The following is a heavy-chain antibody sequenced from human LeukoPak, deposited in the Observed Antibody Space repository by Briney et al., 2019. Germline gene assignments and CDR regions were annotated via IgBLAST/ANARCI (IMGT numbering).Heavy chain of an antibody. D-gene: IGHD2-15*01. CDR3: AKDIEASI. V-gene: IGHV3-23*01. Sequence: GGSLRLSWAASGFTFRDLAMDWVRQAPGKGLEWVSLISHSGANTFYADSVKGRFTVSRDNSKSMMYLQMNSLRAEDTAVYYCAKDIEASIWGQGTLVTVSS. J-gene: IGHJ4*02. CDR1: GFTFRDLA. CDR2: ISHSGANT.